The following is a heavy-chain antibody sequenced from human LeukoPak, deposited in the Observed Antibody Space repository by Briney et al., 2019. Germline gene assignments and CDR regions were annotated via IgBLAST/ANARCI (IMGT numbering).Heavy chain of an antibody. V-gene: IGHV4-59*01. CDR1: GGAISSYY. Sequence: SETLSLTCTVPGGAISSYYWSWIRQPPGKGLEWIGYVSYTGDASQNPSLRGRVTMSVDTSNNQVSLELSSVTAADTAVYHCARDIVATTHRFDNWGQGTLVTVSS. D-gene: IGHD5-12*01. J-gene: IGHJ4*02. CDR3: ARDIVATTHRFDN. CDR2: VSYTGDA.